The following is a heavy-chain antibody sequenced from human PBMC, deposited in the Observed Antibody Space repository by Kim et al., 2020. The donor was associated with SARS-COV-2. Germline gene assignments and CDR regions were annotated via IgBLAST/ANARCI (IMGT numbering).Heavy chain of an antibody. CDR3: ARVGCSGCSCYSTGWFDP. Sequence: ASVKVSCKASGYTFTSYAMHWVRQAPGQRLEWMGWINAGNGNTKYSQKFQGRVTITRDTSASTAYMELSSLRSEDTAVYYCARVGCSGCSCYSTGWFDPWGQGTLVTVSS. CDR1: GYTFTSYA. CDR2: INAGNGNT. J-gene: IGHJ5*02. D-gene: IGHD2-15*01. V-gene: IGHV1-3*01.